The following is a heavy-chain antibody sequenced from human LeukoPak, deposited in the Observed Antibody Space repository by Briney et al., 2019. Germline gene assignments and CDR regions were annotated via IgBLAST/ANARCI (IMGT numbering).Heavy chain of an antibody. CDR1: GFTFSSYW. CDR2: IKQDGSEK. CDR3: AREGLYSSGWYEYYYYGMDV. V-gene: IGHV3-7*01. D-gene: IGHD6-19*01. Sequence: GGSLRLSCAASGFTFSSYWMSWVRQAPGKGLEWVANIKQDGSEKYYVDSVKGRFTISRDNAKNSLYLQMNSLRAEDTAVYYCAREGLYSSGWYEYYYYGMDVWGQGTTVTVSS. J-gene: IGHJ6*02.